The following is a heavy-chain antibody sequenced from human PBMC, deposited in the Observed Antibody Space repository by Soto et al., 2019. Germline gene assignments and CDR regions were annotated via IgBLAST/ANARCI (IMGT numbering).Heavy chain of an antibody. V-gene: IGHV3-21*01. CDR2: ISSSSSYI. J-gene: IGHJ6*02. Sequence: GGSLRLSCAASGFTFSSYSMNWGRQAPGKGLEWVSSISSSSSYIYYADSVKGRFTISRDNAKNSLYLQMNSLRAEDTAVYYCARDSPITIFVVDDQGPSGMDAWCQGTTVTVSS. D-gene: IGHD3-3*01. CDR3: ARDSPITIFVVDDQGPSGMDA. CDR1: GFTFSSYS.